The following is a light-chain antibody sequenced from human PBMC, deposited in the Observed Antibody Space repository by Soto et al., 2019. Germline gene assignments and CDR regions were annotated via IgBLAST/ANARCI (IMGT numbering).Light chain of an antibody. V-gene: IGLV2-14*01. CDR3: SSYTNTSPYV. CDR1: SSDVGGYNY. CDR2: EVS. Sequence: QSALTQPASVSGSPGQSITISCTGTSSDVGGYNYVSWYQQHPGKAPKLMIYEVSNRPSGVSNRFSGSKSGNTASLTISWLQAEDEADYYCSSYTNTSPYVFGTGTKLTVL. J-gene: IGLJ1*01.